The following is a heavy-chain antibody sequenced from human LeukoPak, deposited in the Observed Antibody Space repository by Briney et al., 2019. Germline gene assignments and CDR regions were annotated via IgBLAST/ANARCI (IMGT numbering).Heavy chain of an antibody. J-gene: IGHJ5*02. V-gene: IGHV4-34*01. CDR3: ARRRFYGDYVGYWFDP. D-gene: IGHD4-17*01. CDR2: INHSRST. Sequence: KPSETLSLTCAVYGGSFSGYYWSWIRQPPGKGLEWIGEINHSRSTNYNPSLKSRVTISVDTSKYQFSLKLSSVTAADTAVYYCARRRFYGDYVGYWFDPWGQGTLVTVSS. CDR1: GGSFSGYY.